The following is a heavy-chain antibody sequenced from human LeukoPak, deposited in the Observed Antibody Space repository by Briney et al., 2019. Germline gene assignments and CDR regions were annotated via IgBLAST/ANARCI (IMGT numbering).Heavy chain of an antibody. CDR1: GGSFSGYY. CDR2: INHSGST. J-gene: IGHJ4*02. CDR3: AGRCPIAAYCGGTGDY. D-gene: IGHD2-21*01. V-gene: IGHV4-34*01. Sequence: SETLSLTCAVYGGSFSGYYWSWIRQPPGKGLEWIGEINHSGSTNYNPSLKSRVTISVDTSKNQFSLKLSSVTAADTAVYYCAGRCPIAAYCGGTGDYWGQGTLVTVSS.